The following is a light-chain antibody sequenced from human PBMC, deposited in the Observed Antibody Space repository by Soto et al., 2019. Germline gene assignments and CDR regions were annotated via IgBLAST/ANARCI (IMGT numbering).Light chain of an antibody. CDR3: QQYGRSPLT. J-gene: IGKJ4*01. CDR2: GAS. Sequence: EIVLTQSPGTLSLSPGERATLSCRASQSVSSSYLAWYQQKPGQAPRLLIYGASSRATGIPDRFSGSGSETDFTLTISRLEPEHFAVYYCQQYGRSPLTVGGGTKVEIK. CDR1: QSVSSSY. V-gene: IGKV3-20*01.